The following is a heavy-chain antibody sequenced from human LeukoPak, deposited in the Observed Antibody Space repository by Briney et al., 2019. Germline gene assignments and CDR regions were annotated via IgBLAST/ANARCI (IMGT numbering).Heavy chain of an antibody. J-gene: IGHJ6*04. Sequence: GGSLRLSCVASGFTLNNYAMTWVRQAPGKGLEWVSAISGSGYSTYYADSVKGRFTISRDNSKNTLYLQMNSLRAEDTAVYYCAELGITMIGGAWGKGTTVTISS. CDR1: GFTLNNYA. CDR3: AELGITMIGGA. D-gene: IGHD3-10*02. CDR2: ISGSGYST. V-gene: IGHV3-23*01.